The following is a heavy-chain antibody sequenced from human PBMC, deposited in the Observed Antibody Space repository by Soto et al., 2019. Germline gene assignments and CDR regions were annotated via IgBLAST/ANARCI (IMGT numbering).Heavy chain of an antibody. J-gene: IGHJ4*02. D-gene: IGHD3-10*01. CDR2: INNGGSDT. CDR1: GFSFSNYW. Sequence: EVQLVESGGGLVQPGGSLRLSCAASGFSFSNYWMQWVRQAPGKGLVWVSRINNGGSDTVYADSVKGRFTASRDNAKNTLYLQMNSLRPEDTAVYYCARGNVGPDFWGQGTLVTVSS. V-gene: IGHV3-74*01. CDR3: ARGNVGPDF.